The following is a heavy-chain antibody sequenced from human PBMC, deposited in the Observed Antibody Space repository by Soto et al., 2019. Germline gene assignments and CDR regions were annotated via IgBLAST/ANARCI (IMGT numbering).Heavy chain of an antibody. CDR1: GGSISSYY. V-gene: IGHV4-4*07. J-gene: IGHJ3*02. D-gene: IGHD6-19*01. Sequence: PSETLSLTCTVSGGSISSYYWSWIRQPAGKGLEWIGRIYTSGSTNYNPSLKSRVTMSVDTSKNQFSLKLSSVTAADTAVYYCARYPLGLGVDAFDIWGQGTMVTVSS. CDR2: IYTSGST. CDR3: ARYPLGLGVDAFDI.